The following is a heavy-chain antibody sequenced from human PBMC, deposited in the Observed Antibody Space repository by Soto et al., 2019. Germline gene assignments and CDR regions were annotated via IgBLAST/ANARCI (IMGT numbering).Heavy chain of an antibody. CDR3: ARDRGYDAHDYYYNAMDV. CDR2: IRGFSPYT. J-gene: IGHJ6*02. V-gene: IGHV3-21*01. CDR1: GFTFRTYT. Sequence: GGSLRLSCISSGFTFRTYTMNWVRQAPGKXLEWVSGIRGFSPYTFYAESVKGRFTISRDNAKNSLYLQMNSLRAEDTAVYYCARDRGYDAHDYYYNAMDVWGQGATVTVSS. D-gene: IGHD2-15*01.